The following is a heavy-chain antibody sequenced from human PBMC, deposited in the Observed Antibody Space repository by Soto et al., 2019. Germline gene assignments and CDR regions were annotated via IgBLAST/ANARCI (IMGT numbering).Heavy chain of an antibody. J-gene: IGHJ4*02. CDR1: GFTFSSYA. CDR3: ARSIAVADLDY. CDR2: ISYDGSNK. Sequence: QVQLVESGGGVVQPGRSLRLSCAASGFTFSSYAMHWVRQAPGKGLEWVAVISYDGSNKYYADSVKGRFTISRDNSKNTLYLQMNSIRAEDTAVYYCARSIAVADLDYWGQGTLVTVSS. D-gene: IGHD6-19*01. V-gene: IGHV3-30-3*01.